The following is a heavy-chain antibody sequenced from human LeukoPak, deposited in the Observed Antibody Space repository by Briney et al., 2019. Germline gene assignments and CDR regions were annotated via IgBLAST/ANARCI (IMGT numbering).Heavy chain of an antibody. CDR3: TRGPPNWGYDY. CDR2: MSPNSGNT. V-gene: IGHV1-8*01. CDR1: GYTFTSYD. Sequence: ASVKVSCKASGYTFTSYDINWVRQATGQGLEWMGWMSPNSGNTGYAQKFQGRVTMTRSTSMSTAYMELSSLKSEDTVVYYCTRGPPNWGYDYWGQGTLVTVSS. J-gene: IGHJ4*02. D-gene: IGHD7-27*01.